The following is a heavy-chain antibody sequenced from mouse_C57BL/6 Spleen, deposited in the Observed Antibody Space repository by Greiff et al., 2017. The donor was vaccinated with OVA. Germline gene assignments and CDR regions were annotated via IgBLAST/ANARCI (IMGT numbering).Heavy chain of an antibody. D-gene: IGHD2-5*01. CDR1: GYTFTSYG. Sequence: QVQLQQSGAELARPGASVKLSCKASGYTFTSYGISWVKQRTGQGLEWIGEIYPRSGNTYYNEKFKGKATLTADKSSSTAYMELRSLTSEDSAVYFCARGDYYSNSDYYAMDYWGQGTSVTVSS. CDR2: IYPRSGNT. J-gene: IGHJ4*01. V-gene: IGHV1-81*01. CDR3: ARGDYYSNSDYYAMDY.